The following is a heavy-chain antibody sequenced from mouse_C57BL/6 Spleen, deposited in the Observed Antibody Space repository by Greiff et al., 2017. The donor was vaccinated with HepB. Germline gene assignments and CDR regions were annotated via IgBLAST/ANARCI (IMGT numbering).Heavy chain of an antibody. J-gene: IGHJ3*01. V-gene: IGHV1-75*01. Sequence: QVQLQQSGPELVKPGASVKISCKASGYTFTDYYINWVKQRPGQGLEWIGWIFPGSGSTYYNEKFKGKATLTVDKSSSTAYMLLSSLTSEDSAVYFCARRPTNYSNYVAWFAYWGQGTLVTVSA. CDR3: ARRPTNYSNYVAWFAY. D-gene: IGHD2-5*01. CDR1: GYTFTDYY. CDR2: IFPGSGST.